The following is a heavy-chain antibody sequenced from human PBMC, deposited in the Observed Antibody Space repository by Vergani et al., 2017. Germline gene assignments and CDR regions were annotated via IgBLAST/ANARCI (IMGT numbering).Heavy chain of an antibody. D-gene: IGHD6-6*01. CDR3: AKDLGTSSGGGWFDP. Sequence: EVQMLESGGDLVQPGGSLRLSCAASGFTSAGYAMHWVRQAPGKGLEWVSGISWNSNSIGYADSVKGRFTISRDNAKNSLYLQMNSLRAEDTALYHCAKDLGTSSGGGWFDPWGQGTLVTVSS. CDR2: ISWNSNSI. J-gene: IGHJ5*02. V-gene: IGHV3-9*02. CDR1: GFTSAGYA.